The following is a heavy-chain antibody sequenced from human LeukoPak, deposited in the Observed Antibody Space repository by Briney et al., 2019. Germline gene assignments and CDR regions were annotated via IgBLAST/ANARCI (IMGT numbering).Heavy chain of an antibody. J-gene: IGHJ6*02. V-gene: IGHV3-9*01. CDR3: AKDILAGGYGMDV. CDR1: GFTFDDYA. Sequence: GRSLRLSCAASGFTFDDYAMHWVRQAPGKGLEWVSGISWNSGSIGYADSVNGRFTISRDNAKHSLYLQMNSLRAEDTALYYCAKDILAGGYGMDVWGQGTTVTVSS. CDR2: ISWNSGSI. D-gene: IGHD6-19*01.